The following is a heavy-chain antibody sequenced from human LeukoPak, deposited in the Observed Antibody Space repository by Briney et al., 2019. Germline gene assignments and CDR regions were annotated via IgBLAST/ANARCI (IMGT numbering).Heavy chain of an antibody. J-gene: IGHJ6*03. CDR2: INRFGTT. Sequence: PSETLSLTCIVYGGSFSDYYWSWIRQVPGKGLEWIGKINRFGTTNYNPSLKSRVTISLDTSNNHFSLKLTSVTAADTAVYYCARGLVGVVIKPFYYYYYMDVWGNGATVTVSS. CDR3: ARGLVGVVIKPFYYYYYMDV. D-gene: IGHD3-3*01. V-gene: IGHV4-34*01. CDR1: GGSFSDYY.